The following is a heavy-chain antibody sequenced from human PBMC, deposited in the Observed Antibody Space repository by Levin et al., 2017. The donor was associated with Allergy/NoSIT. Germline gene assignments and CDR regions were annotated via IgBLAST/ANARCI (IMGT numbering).Heavy chain of an antibody. J-gene: IGHJ6*02. CDR1: GGAIGSHDSY. Sequence: LRLSCTVSGGAIGSHDSYWSWIRQPPGKGLEWIGYIHYSGTTYYNPSLKSRLSMSVETSKDQFSLNLSSVTAADTAVYYCARDVTPPGGSYGVDVWGQGTTVIVSS. CDR2: IHYSGTT. V-gene: IGHV4-30-4*01. D-gene: IGHD2-8*02. CDR3: ARDVTPPGGSYGVDV.